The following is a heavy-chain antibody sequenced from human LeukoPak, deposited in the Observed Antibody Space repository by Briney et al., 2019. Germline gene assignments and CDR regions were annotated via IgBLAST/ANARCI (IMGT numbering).Heavy chain of an antibody. CDR1: GGSISSSSYY. V-gene: IGHV4-39*07. J-gene: IGHJ6*03. D-gene: IGHD1-26*01. CDR3: ARVKDSGSYYVFYYYHYMDV. CDR2: IYYSGST. Sequence: SETLSLTCTVSGGSISSSSYYWGWIHQPPGKGLEWIGSIYYSGSTYYNPSLKSRVTISVDTSKNQFSLKLSSVTAADTAVYYCARVKDSGSYYVFYYYHYMDVWGKGTTVTVSS.